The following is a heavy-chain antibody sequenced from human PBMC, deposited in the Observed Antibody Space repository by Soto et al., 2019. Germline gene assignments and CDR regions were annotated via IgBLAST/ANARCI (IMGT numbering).Heavy chain of an antibody. J-gene: IGHJ5*02. CDR2: INHSGST. D-gene: IGHD6-13*01. V-gene: IGHV4-34*01. CDR3: ARFAGYSSSWPTSHFRDKRGFDP. CDR1: GGSFSGYY. Sequence: SETLSLTCAVYGGSFSGYYWSWIRQPPGKGLEWIGEINHSGSTNYNPSLKSRVTISVDTSKNQFSLKLSSVTAADTAVYYCARFAGYSSSWPTSHFRDKRGFDPWGQGTLVTVSS.